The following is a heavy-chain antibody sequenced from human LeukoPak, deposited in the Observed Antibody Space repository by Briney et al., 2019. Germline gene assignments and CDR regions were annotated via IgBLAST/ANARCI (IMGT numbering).Heavy chain of an antibody. CDR2: ISPAGST. D-gene: IGHD2-2*01. CDR3: AKPGGIVVVPAPGV. CDR1: GFTFSSYA. J-gene: IGHJ6*04. Sequence: GGSLRLSCAASGFTFSSYAMTWVRQAPGKGLEWVSAISPAGSTYYADSVKGRFTISRDNSKNTLFLQMNSLRAEDTAVYYCAKPGGIVVVPAPGVWGKGTTVTVSS. V-gene: IGHV3-23*01.